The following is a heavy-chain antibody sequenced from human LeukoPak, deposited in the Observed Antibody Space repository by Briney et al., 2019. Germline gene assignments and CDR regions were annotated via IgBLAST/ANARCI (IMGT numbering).Heavy chain of an antibody. D-gene: IGHD6-13*01. J-gene: IGHJ4*02. V-gene: IGHV3-30*03. CDR2: ISYDGSNK. CDR1: GFTFSSYG. Sequence: GRSLRLSCAASGFTFSSYGMHWVRQAPGKGLEWVAVISYDGSNKYYADSVKGRFTISSDDPKNSLYLQMNSLRAEDTAVYYCVRGTAAAGLGYWGQGTLVTVSS. CDR3: VRGTAAAGLGY.